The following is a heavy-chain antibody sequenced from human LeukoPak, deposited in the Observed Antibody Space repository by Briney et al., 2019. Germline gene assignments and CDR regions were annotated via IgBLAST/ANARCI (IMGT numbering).Heavy chain of an antibody. J-gene: IGHJ4*02. Sequence: SETLSLTCAVYGGSFSGYYWSWIRQPPGKGLEWIGEINHSGSTSYNPSLKSRVTISVDTSKNQFSLKLSSVTAADTAVYYCARLGPRGRFRDSRERFLDYWGQGTLVTVSS. CDR3: ARLGPRGRFRDSRERFLDY. D-gene: IGHD3-22*01. CDR2: INHSGST. V-gene: IGHV4-34*01. CDR1: GGSFSGYY.